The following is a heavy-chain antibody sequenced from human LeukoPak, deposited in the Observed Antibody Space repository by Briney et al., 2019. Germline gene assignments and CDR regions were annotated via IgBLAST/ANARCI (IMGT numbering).Heavy chain of an antibody. Sequence: PSETLSLTCTVSGGSLSSGGYYWSWIRQHPGKGLEWIGYFYYSGSTYYNPSLKSRVTISIDTSKNQFSLELTSVTAADTAVYYCTRDVKGSDAFDIRGQGTMVTVSS. CDR2: FYYSGST. CDR3: TRDVKGSDAFDI. J-gene: IGHJ3*02. V-gene: IGHV4-31*03. CDR1: GGSLSSGGYY.